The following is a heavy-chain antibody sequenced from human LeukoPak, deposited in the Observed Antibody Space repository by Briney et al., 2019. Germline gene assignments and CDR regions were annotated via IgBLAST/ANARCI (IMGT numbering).Heavy chain of an antibody. CDR1: GFTFSSAA. V-gene: IGHV3-23*01. Sequence: GGSLRLSCAASGFTFSSAAMTGVLQAPGKELEWVSLIASSGGSTYYADSVKGRFTISRDNSKNTLSLQMNSLRVEDTAIYYCAKDIQLSTWGLGTVVTVSS. CDR2: IASSGGST. CDR3: AKDIQLST. D-gene: IGHD5-24*01. J-gene: IGHJ3*01.